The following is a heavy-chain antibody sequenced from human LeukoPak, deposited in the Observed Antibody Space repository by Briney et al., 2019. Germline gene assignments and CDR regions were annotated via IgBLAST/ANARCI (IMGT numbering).Heavy chain of an antibody. CDR3: PRGGQAWPSSFAS. CDR1: GGSISSGNYY. V-gene: IGHV4-61*02. CDR2: IYTSGTT. J-gene: IGHJ4*02. Sequence: SETLSLTCTVSGGSISSGNYYWSWIRQPAGKGLEWIGRIYTSGTTNYNPSLKSRVTISVDTSKNQFSLQLSSVTAADTAVYYCPRGGQAWPSSFASWGKEPLVPV.